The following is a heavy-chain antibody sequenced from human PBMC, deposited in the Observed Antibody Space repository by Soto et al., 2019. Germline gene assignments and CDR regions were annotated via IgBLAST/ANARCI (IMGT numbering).Heavy chain of an antibody. J-gene: IGHJ3*02. D-gene: IGHD1-26*01. CDR1: GYTFTSYD. CDR3: ARGGLLTANDAFDI. Sequence: GASVKVSCKASGYTFTSYDINWVRQATGQGLEWMGWMNPNSGNTGYAQKFQGRVTMTRNTSISTAYMELSSLRSEDTALYYCARGGLLTANDAFDIWGQGTMVTVS. V-gene: IGHV1-8*01. CDR2: MNPNSGNT.